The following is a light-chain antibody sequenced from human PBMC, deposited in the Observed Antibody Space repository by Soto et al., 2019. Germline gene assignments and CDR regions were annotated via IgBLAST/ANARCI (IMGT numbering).Light chain of an antibody. CDR2: GAS. CDR3: QQLFMYPPT. CDR1: PAIASF. V-gene: IGKV1-9*01. J-gene: IGKJ3*01. Sequence: IQLTQSPSSLSASVGDRVTITCRASPAIASFLAWYQQKPGTAPKLLIYGASTLQSGVPSRFSGSRSGTDYTLTIASLQPEDFATYYCQQLFMYPPTFGPGTKVDI.